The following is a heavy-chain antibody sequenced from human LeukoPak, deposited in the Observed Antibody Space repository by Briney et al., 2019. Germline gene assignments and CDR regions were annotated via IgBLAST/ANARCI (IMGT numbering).Heavy chain of an antibody. Sequence: SETLSLTCAVYGGSFSGYYWSWIRQPPGKGLEWIGEIHHSGRTNYNPSLKSRVTISVDTSKNQFSLKLSSVTAADTAVYYCARGVSPKGMGGRRFDYWGQGTLSPSPQ. V-gene: IGHV4-34*01. J-gene: IGHJ4*02. D-gene: IGHD1-26*01. CDR1: GGSFSGYY. CDR2: IHHSGRT. CDR3: ARGVSPKGMGGRRFDY.